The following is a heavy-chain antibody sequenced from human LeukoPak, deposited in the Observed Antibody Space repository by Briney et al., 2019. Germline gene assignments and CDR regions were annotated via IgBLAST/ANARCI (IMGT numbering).Heavy chain of an antibody. CDR1: GYTFTSYD. V-gene: IGHV1-8*01. D-gene: IGHD3-3*01. J-gene: IGHJ6*02. CDR2: MNPNSGNT. CDR3: ARANYDFWSSYGTGPGRYGMDV. Sequence: ASVKVSCKASGYTFTSYDINWVRQATGQGLEWMGWMNPNSGNTGYAQKFQGRVTMTRNTSISTAYMELSSLRSEDTAVYYCARANYDFWSSYGTGPGRYGMDVWGQGTTVTVSS.